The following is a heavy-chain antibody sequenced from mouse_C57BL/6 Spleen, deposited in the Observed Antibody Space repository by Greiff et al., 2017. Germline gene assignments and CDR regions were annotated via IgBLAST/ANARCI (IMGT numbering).Heavy chain of an antibody. Sequence: QVQLQQSGAELARPGASVKLSCKASGYTFTSYGISWVKQRTGQGLEWIGEIYPRSGNTYYNEKFKGKATLTADTSSSTAYMELSRLTSEDSTVYFCARAYYSNFAWFAYWGQGTLVTVSA. D-gene: IGHD2-5*01. CDR3: ARAYYSNFAWFAY. J-gene: IGHJ3*01. CDR2: IYPRSGNT. CDR1: GYTFTSYG. V-gene: IGHV1-81*01.